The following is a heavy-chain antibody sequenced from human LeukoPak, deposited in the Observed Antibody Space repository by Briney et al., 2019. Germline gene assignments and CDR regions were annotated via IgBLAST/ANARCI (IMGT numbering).Heavy chain of an antibody. Sequence: GGSLRLSCTASGFTFNNYVMSWVRQAPGKGLEWVSSISSGGGGGTYYADSVKGRFTISRDNSKNTLYQQMNSLRAEDTAVYYCAKDRGAVAGQYFDYWGQGTLVTVSS. CDR3: AKDRGAVAGQYFDY. CDR1: GFTFNNYV. CDR2: ISSGGGGGT. D-gene: IGHD6-19*01. V-gene: IGHV3-23*01. J-gene: IGHJ4*02.